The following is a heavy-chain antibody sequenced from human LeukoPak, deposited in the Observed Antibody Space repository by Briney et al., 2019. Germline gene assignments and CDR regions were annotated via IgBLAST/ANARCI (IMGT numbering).Heavy chain of an antibody. CDR3: ARAGWFGVSDAFDI. Sequence: PGGSLRLSCAASGFTVSSNYMSWVRQAPGKGLEWVSVIYSGGSTYYADSVKGRFTISRDNSKNTLYLQMNSLRAEDTAVYYCARAGWFGVSDAFDIWGQGTMVTVSS. CDR2: IYSGGST. J-gene: IGHJ3*02. D-gene: IGHD3-10*01. CDR1: GFTVSSNY. V-gene: IGHV3-53*01.